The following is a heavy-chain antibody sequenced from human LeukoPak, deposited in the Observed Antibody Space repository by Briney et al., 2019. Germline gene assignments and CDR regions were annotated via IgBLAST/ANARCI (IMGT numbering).Heavy chain of an antibody. J-gene: IGHJ4*02. CDR3: ARARNTFGGVIVFDY. CDR2: INWNGGST. CDR1: GFTFDDYG. Sequence: PGGSLRLSCAASGFTFDDYGMSWVRQAPGKGLEWVSGINWNGGSTGYADSVKGRFTISRDNAKNSLYLQMNSLRAEDTAVYYCARARNTFGGVIVFDYWGQGTLVTVSS. D-gene: IGHD3-16*02. V-gene: IGHV3-20*04.